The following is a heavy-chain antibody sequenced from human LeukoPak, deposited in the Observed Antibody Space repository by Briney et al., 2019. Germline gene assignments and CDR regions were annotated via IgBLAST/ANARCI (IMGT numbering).Heavy chain of an antibody. V-gene: IGHV4-34*01. CDR3: ARGATRGVLGY. J-gene: IGHJ4*02. CDR2: INHSGST. D-gene: IGHD5-24*01. Sequence: KPSETLSLTCAVYGGSFSGYYWSWIRQPPGKGLEWIGEINHSGSTNYNPSLKSRVTISVDTSKNQFSLKLSSVTAADTAVYYCARGATRGVLGYWGQGTLVTVSS. CDR1: GGSFSGYY.